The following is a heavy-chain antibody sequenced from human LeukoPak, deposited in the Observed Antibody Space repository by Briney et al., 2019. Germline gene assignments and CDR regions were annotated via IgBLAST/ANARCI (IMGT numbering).Heavy chain of an antibody. CDR1: GGSISSYY. V-gene: IGHV4-59*01. D-gene: IGHD6-13*01. CDR2: IYYSGST. J-gene: IGHJ5*02. Sequence: PSETLSLTCTVSGGSISSYYWSWIRQPPGKGLEWIGYIYYSGSTNYNPSLKSRVTISVDTSKNQFSLKLSSVTAADTAVYYCARDGPSAADNWFDPWGQGTLVTVSS. CDR3: ARDGPSAADNWFDP.